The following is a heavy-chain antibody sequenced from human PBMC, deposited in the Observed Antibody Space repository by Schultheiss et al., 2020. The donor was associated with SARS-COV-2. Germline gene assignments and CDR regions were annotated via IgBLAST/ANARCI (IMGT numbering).Heavy chain of an antibody. D-gene: IGHD2-8*01. J-gene: IGHJ3*01. CDR3: VRDGAMGLDTLDV. V-gene: IGHV6-1*01. CDR2: TYYRSEWYK. Sequence: SQTLSLTCAISGDHVSSNRAAWNWIRLSPSRGLEWLGRTYYRSEWYKYYALSVESRITINPDTFKNQFSLQLKSVTPEDTAVYYCVRDGAMGLDTLDVWGQGTKVTVSS. CDR1: GDHVSSNRAA.